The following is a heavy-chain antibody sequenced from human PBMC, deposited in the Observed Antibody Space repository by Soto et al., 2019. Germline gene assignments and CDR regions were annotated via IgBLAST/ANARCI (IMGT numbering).Heavy chain of an antibody. D-gene: IGHD3-10*01. CDR1: NFSISNGYY. J-gene: IGHJ4*02. CDR3: AREGFNYYATTGFYSDF. Sequence: SETLSLTCAVSNFSISNGYYWSWIGQPPGRGLEWLGSMYHRGIAYYNPSLAGRGSISVDTSKKQYSLCLASVGAAEMAVYFCAREGFNYYATTGFYSDFWGRGTLVPVCS. V-gene: IGHV4-38-2*01. CDR2: MYHRGIA.